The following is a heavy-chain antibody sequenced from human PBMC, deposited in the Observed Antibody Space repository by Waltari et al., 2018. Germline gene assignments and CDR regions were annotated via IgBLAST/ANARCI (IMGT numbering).Heavy chain of an antibody. J-gene: IGHJ3*02. Sequence: QVQLVQSGAEVKKPGSXVKXSXKASGGXFSSYALSXGRQAPGQGLEWMGGIIPIFGAGNYAQKFQGRVTITADEPTSSAYMELSSLRPEDXAVYYCARXRDXGXYYAADAFDIXXXGTMVTXSS. CDR2: IIPIFGAG. V-gene: IGHV1-69*12. CDR1: GGXFSSYA. CDR3: ARXRDXGXYYAADAFDI. D-gene: IGHD1-26*01.